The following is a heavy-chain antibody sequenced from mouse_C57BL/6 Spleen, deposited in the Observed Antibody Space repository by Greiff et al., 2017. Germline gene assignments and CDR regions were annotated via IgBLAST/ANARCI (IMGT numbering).Heavy chain of an antibody. D-gene: IGHD4-1*01. CDR1: GYTFTDYE. CDR3: TRLITGTEGFPFDY. Sequence: VKLVESGAELVRPGASVTLSCKASGYTFTDYEMHWVKQTPVHGLEWIGAIDPETGGTAYNQKFKGKAILTADKSSSTAYMELRSLTSEDSAVYYCTRLITGTEGFPFDYWGQGTTLTVSS. J-gene: IGHJ2*01. V-gene: IGHV1-15*01. CDR2: IDPETGGT.